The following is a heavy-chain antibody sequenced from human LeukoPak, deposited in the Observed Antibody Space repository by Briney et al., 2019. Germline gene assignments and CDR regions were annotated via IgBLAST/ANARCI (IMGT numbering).Heavy chain of an antibody. CDR1: GGSISSYY. Sequence: KPSETLSLTCTVSGGSISSYYWSWIRQPPGKGLEWIGYIYYSGSTNYNPSLKSRVTISVDTSKNQFSLKLSSVTAADTAVYYCARSEPYGSSGYYLDYWGQGTLVTVSS. D-gene: IGHD3-22*01. CDR3: ARSEPYGSSGYYLDY. V-gene: IGHV4-59*08. J-gene: IGHJ4*02. CDR2: IYYSGST.